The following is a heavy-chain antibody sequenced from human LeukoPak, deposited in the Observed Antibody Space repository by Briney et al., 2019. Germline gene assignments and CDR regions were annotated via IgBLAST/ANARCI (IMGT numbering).Heavy chain of an antibody. Sequence: PGRSLRLSCAASGFTFSSYGMHWVRQAPGKGLEWVAVIWYDGSNEYYADSVKGRFTISRDNSKNTLYLQMNSLRAEDTAVYYCARGQDCRSTSCYLDYWGQGTLVTVSS. D-gene: IGHD2-2*01. J-gene: IGHJ4*02. CDR1: GFTFSSYG. CDR2: IWYDGSNE. CDR3: ARGQDCRSTSCYLDY. V-gene: IGHV3-33*01.